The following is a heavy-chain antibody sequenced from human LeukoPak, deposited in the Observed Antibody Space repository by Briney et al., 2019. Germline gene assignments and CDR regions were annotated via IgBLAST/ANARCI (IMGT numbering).Heavy chain of an antibody. J-gene: IGHJ4*02. CDR3: AKDCNSAYFDY. CDR1: GFTFSSYG. CDR2: ISYDGSNK. Sequence: PGGSLRLSCAASGFTFSSYGMHWVRQAPGKGLEWVAVISYDGSNKYYADSVKGRFTISRDNSKNTLYLQMNSLRAEDTAVYYCAKDCNSAYFDYWGQGTLVTVSS. D-gene: IGHD4-23*01. V-gene: IGHV3-30*18.